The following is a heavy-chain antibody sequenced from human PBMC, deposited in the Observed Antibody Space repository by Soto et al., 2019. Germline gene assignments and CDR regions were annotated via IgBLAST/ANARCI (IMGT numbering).Heavy chain of an antibody. Sequence: GCSLRLSCASSVFAFSSYAMSWVRQAPGKCLEWVSTISGSGGSTYYADSVKGRFTISRDNSKNTLYLQMNSLRAEDTAVYYCAKSFSVHLSSSRPYGMDVWDQGTTVTVSS. V-gene: IGHV3-23*01. CDR1: VFAFSSYA. J-gene: IGHJ6*02. D-gene: IGHD2-2*01. CDR3: AKSFSVHLSSSRPYGMDV. CDR2: ISGSGGST.